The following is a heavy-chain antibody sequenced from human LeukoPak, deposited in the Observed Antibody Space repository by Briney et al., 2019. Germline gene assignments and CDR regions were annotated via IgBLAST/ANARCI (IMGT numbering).Heavy chain of an antibody. J-gene: IGHJ4*02. CDR1: GGSISSNSYY. V-gene: IGHV4-39*07. CDR2: IYYSGST. CDR3: ARGVFPYSYGYSDY. Sequence: SETLSLTCTVSGGSISSNSYYWGWIRQPPGKGLKWIGSIYYSGSTYYNPSLKSRVTISVDTSKNQFSLKLSSVTAADTAVYYCARGVFPYSYGYSDYWGQGTLVTVSS. D-gene: IGHD5-18*01.